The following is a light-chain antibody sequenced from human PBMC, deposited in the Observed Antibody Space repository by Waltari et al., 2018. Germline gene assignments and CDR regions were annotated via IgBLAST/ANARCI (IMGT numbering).Light chain of an antibody. CDR1: GSDVGGYEY. CDR2: DLY. Sequence: QSALPQPDSVSGSPGPALLISCTGTGSDVGGYEYVAWYQQYPGKAPRLIIYDLYNRPSGVSNRFSGSKSDNTASLTISGLQAEDESVYYCSSYTSSGVVFGGGTKLTVL. V-gene: IGLV2-14*01. J-gene: IGLJ2*01. CDR3: SSYTSSGVV.